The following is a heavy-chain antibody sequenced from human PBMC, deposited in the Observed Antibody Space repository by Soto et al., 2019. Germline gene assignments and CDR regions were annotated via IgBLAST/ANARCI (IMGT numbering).Heavy chain of an antibody. Sequence: QVQLVESGGGVVQPGRSLRLSCAASGFTFSNYGMHWVRQAPGKGLEWVAIISYDGNNIYYGDSVKGRFTISGDNTRNTVYLQLNTLRPQDTAVYYCARNAYCISTNCYWFLEQWGQGTLITVSS. CDR1: GFTFSNYG. D-gene: IGHD2-2*01. V-gene: IGHV3-30*03. CDR3: ARNAYCISTNCYWFLEQ. CDR2: ISYDGNNI. J-gene: IGHJ4*02.